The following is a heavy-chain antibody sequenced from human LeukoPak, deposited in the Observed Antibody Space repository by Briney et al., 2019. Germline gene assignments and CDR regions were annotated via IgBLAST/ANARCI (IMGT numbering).Heavy chain of an antibody. J-gene: IGHJ4*02. CDR3: AKDMAGTFDY. V-gene: IGHV3-9*01. CDR1: GFTFDDYA. D-gene: IGHD1-7*01. CDR2: ISWNSGSI. Sequence: GRSLRLSCAASGFTFDDYAMHWVRQALGKGLEWVSGISWNSGSIGYADSVKGRFTISRDNAKNSLYLQMNSLRAEDTALYYCAKDMAGTFDYWGQGTLVTVSS.